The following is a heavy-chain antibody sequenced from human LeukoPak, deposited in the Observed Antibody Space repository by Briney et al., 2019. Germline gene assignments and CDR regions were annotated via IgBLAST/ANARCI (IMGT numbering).Heavy chain of an antibody. CDR3: ARGGYYDGSGHYQSAFDI. V-gene: IGHV1-8*01. CDR1: GYIFTGYD. D-gene: IGHD3-22*01. Sequence: ASVKVSCAASGYIFTGYDINWVRQATGQGLEWMGWMNPNSGNTGYAQKFQGRVTMTGNTSVSTVYVELSSLRSEDSAVYYCARGGYYDGSGHYQSAFDIWGQGTMVTVSS. CDR2: MNPNSGNT. J-gene: IGHJ3*02.